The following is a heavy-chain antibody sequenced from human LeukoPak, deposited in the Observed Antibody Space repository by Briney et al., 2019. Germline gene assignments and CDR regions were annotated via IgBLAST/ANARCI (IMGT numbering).Heavy chain of an antibody. CDR3: ARVIYSYGFATYFDY. Sequence: SFSGXYWSXIRQPPXKGLEWIGEINHSGSTNYNPSLKSRVTISVDTSKNQFSLKLSSVTAADTAVYYCARVIYSYGFATYFDYWGQGTLVTVSS. D-gene: IGHD5-18*01. CDR1: SFSGXY. J-gene: IGHJ4*02. CDR2: INHSGST. V-gene: IGHV4-34*01.